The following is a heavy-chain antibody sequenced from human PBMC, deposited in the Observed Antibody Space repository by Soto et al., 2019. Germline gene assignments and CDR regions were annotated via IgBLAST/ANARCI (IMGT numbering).Heavy chain of an antibody. J-gene: IGHJ6*02. CDR3: TRGDYVWGSYRSRYYYGMDV. D-gene: IGHD3-16*02. V-gene: IGHV1-18*01. Sequence: ASVKVSCKASGYTFTSYGISWVRQAPGQGLEWMGWISAYNGNTNYAQKLQGRVTMTTDTSTSTAYMELRSLRSDDTAVYYCTRGDYVWGSYRSRYYYGMDVWGQGTTVTV. CDR2: ISAYNGNT. CDR1: GYTFTSYG.